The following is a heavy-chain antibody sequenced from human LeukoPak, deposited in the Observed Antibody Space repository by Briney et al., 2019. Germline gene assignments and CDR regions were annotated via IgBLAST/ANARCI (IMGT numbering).Heavy chain of an antibody. CDR3: ARDRNSGSWYTGFDS. V-gene: IGHV3-66*01. J-gene: IGHJ4*02. CDR1: GFTVNTNY. CDR2: IYSGGST. D-gene: IGHD6-13*01. Sequence: HTGGSLRLSCAASGFTVNTNYMNWVRPAPGKGLEWVSVIYSGGSTDYADPVKGRFTISRDNAKNTLFLQMNSLRPEDTAVYYCARDRNSGSWYTGFDSWGQGTLVSVSS.